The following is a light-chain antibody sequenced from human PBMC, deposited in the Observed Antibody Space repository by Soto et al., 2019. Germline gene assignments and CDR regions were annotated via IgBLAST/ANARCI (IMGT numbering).Light chain of an antibody. J-gene: IGLJ1*01. CDR2: YDS. Sequence: SYERTQLPSVSVAPGKTARLTCGGNNIGSKSVHWYQQKPGQAPVLAIYYDSDRPSGIPERFSGSNSGNTATLTISRVEAGDEDDYYIQVWDSSSDHLYVFGTGTKVTVL. CDR3: QVWDSSSDHLYV. CDR1: NIGSKS. V-gene: IGLV3-21*04.